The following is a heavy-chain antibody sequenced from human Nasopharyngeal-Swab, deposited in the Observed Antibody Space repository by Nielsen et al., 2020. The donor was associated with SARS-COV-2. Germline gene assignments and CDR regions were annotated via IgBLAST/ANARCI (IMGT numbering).Heavy chain of an antibody. J-gene: IGHJ6*02. D-gene: IGHD1-26*01. Sequence: WLRQPPGKGLEWVGSIYYSGSTYYNPSHKSRVTISVDTSKNQFSLKLRSVTAADTAVYYCASQGSGSYYLLYYYYGMDVWGQGTTVTVSS. V-gene: IGHV4-39*01. CDR3: ASQGSGSYYLLYYYYGMDV. CDR2: IYYSGST.